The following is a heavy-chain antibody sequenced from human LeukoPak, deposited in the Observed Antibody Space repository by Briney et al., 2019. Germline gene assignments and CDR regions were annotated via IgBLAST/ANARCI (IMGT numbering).Heavy chain of an antibody. Sequence: SETLSLTCTVSGGSISSGGYYWSWIRQHPGKGLEWIGYLYYSGSTYYNPSLKSRVTISVDTSKNQFSLKLSSVTAADTAVYYCVSYSYYYASGSQFDYWGQGTMVTVSS. J-gene: IGHJ4*02. D-gene: IGHD3-10*01. CDR3: VSYSYYYASGSQFDY. CDR2: LYYSGST. CDR1: GGSISSGGYY. V-gene: IGHV4-31*03.